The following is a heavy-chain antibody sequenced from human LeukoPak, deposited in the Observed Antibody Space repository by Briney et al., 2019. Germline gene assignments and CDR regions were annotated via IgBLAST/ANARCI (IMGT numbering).Heavy chain of an antibody. CDR1: GYTFTGYY. CDR2: SNPNSGGT. Sequence: ASVKVSCKASGYTFTGYYMRWVRQAPGQGLEWRGWSNPNSGGTNNAQKFQGRVTMTRDTSTSKAYMELSRLRSDDTAVYYCARGPYSSSFDYWGQGTLVTGSS. D-gene: IGHD6-13*01. CDR3: ARGPYSSSFDY. V-gene: IGHV1-2*02. J-gene: IGHJ4*02.